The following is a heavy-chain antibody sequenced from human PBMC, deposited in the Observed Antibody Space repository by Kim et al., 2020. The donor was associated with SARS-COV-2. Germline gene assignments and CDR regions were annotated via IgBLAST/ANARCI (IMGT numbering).Heavy chain of an antibody. Sequence: GGSLRLSCTASGFTFRGYGMHWVRQAPGKGLEWVAVMSCDGSNEYYGDSVRGRFTISRDNSKNTLDLQMNSLRVEDTAVYYCAKGFGGGFDRGGHAYGMDVWGQGTTVTVSS. J-gene: IGHJ6*02. CDR2: MSCDGSNE. CDR3: AKGFGGGFDRGGHAYGMDV. V-gene: IGHV3-30*18. CDR1: GFTFRGYG. D-gene: IGHD3-16*01.